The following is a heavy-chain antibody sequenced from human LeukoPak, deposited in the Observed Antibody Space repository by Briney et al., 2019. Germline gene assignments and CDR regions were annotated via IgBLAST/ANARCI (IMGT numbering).Heavy chain of an antibody. CDR1: GGSISSGGYY. D-gene: IGHD2/OR15-2a*01. CDR2: IYHSGST. V-gene: IGHV4-30-2*01. CDR3: ARGIVLSGFDAFDI. Sequence: SETLSLTCTVSGGSISSGGYYWSWIRQPPGKGLEWIGYIYHSGSTYYNPSLKSRVTISVDRSKNQFSLKLSSVTAADTAVYYCARGIVLSGFDAFDIWGQGTMVTVSS. J-gene: IGHJ3*02.